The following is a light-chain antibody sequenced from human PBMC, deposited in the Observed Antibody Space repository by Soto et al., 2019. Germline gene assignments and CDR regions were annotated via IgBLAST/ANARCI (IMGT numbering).Light chain of an antibody. V-gene: IGLV2-8*01. CDR3: NSYVGSNNYV. CDR2: EVN. Sequence: QSALTQPPSASLSPGQSVTISGTGTSSDITDNKYVSWFQQHPGKAPKVLIYEVNKRPSGVPDRFSGSKSGNTASLTVSGLQADDEADYYCNSYVGSNNYVFGTGTKVTVL. J-gene: IGLJ1*01. CDR1: SSDITDNKY.